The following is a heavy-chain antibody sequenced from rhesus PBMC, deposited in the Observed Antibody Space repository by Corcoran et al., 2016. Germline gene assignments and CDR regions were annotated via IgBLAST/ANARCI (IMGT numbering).Heavy chain of an antibody. CDR1: GYSFTSSW. D-gene: IGHD2-21*01. V-gene: IGHV5S1*01. J-gene: IGHJ5-2*02. CDR2: IYPGDSDT. CDR3: AKDQGWV. Sequence: EVQLVQSGAEVKRPGESLRISCKTSGYSFTSSWSSWVRQMPGKGLEWVGSIYPGDSDTRYNPSFQGHVTISADKSISTTYLQWSSLKASDTATYYCAKDQGWVWGRGVLVTVSS.